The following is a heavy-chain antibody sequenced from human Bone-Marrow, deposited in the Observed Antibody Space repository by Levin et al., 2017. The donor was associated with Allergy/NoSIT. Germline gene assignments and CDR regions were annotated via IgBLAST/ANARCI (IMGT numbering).Heavy chain of an antibody. J-gene: IGHJ4*02. CDR1: GYTFTGYY. CDR2: INPNSGGT. CDR3: ARWGGSGYCSGGSCPKDY. Sequence: ASVKVSCKASGYTFTGYYMHWVRQAPGQGLEWMGRINPNSGGTNYAQKFQGRVTMTRDTSISTAYMELSRLRSDDTAVYYCARWGGSGYCSGGSCPKDYWGQGTLVTVSS. D-gene: IGHD2-15*01. V-gene: IGHV1-2*06.